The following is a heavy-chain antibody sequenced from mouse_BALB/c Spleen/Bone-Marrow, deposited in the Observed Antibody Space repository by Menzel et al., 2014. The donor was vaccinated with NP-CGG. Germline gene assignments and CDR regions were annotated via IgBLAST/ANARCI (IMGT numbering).Heavy chain of an antibody. V-gene: IGHV14-3*02. D-gene: IGHD2-2*01. CDR2: IDPANGKT. CDR1: GFNIKDTY. CDR3: AGGWLPSYAMDY. J-gene: IGHJ4*01. Sequence: DVHLVESGAELVKPGASIKLSCTASGFNIKDTYMHWVKQRPEQGLEWIGRIDPANGKTKYDPKFQGKATITADTSSNTAYLQLSSLTSEDTAVYYCAGGWLPSYAMDYWGQGTSVTVSS.